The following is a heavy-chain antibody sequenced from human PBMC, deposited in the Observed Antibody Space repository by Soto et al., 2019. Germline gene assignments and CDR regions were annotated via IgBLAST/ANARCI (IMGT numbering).Heavy chain of an antibody. D-gene: IGHD2-15*01. J-gene: IGHJ3*02. Sequence: PGGSLRLSCAASGFTFSSYAMHWVRQAPGKGLEYVSAISSNGGSTYYANSVKGRFTISRDNSKNTLYLQMGSLRAEDMAVYYCARVRGYCSGGSCYGAFDIWGQGTMVTVSS. CDR2: ISSNGGST. CDR3: ARVRGYCSGGSCYGAFDI. CDR1: GFTFSSYA. V-gene: IGHV3-64*01.